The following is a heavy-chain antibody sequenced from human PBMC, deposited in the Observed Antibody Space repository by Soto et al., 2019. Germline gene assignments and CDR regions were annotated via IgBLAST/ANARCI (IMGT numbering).Heavy chain of an antibody. CDR3: AKQMYGGNSFGYYYYYGMDV. CDR2: ISDSGGST. J-gene: IGHJ6*02. Sequence: PGGSLRLSCAASGFTCSTYGMSWVRQGPGKGLEWVSGISDSGGSTYYADSVKGRFTISRDNSKNTLYLQMNSLRAEDTAVDYCAKQMYGGNSFGYYYYYGMDVWGQGTTVTVSS. CDR1: GFTCSTYG. V-gene: IGHV3-23*01. D-gene: IGHD2-21*02.